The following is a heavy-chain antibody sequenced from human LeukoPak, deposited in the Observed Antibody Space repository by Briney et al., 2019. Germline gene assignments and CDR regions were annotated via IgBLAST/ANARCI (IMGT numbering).Heavy chain of an antibody. Sequence: SETLSLTCTVSGYSISSGYYWGWIRPPPGKGLEWIGSIYHSGSTYYNPSLKSRVTISVDTSKNQFSLKLSSVTAADTAVYYCARVKKDIVVVPAAIGYYYYMDVWGKGTTVTVSS. CDR3: ARVKKDIVVVPAAIGYYYYMDV. J-gene: IGHJ6*03. D-gene: IGHD2-2*02. CDR2: IYHSGST. CDR1: GYSISSGYY. V-gene: IGHV4-38-2*02.